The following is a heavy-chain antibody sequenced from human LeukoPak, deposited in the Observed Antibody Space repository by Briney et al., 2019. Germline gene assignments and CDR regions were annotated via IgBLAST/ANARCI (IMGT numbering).Heavy chain of an antibody. V-gene: IGHV4-4*07. CDR2: IYTSGST. J-gene: IGHJ4*02. CDR1: GGSISSYY. CDR3: ARVGGYDSSGYYSGFDY. D-gene: IGHD3-22*01. Sequence: SETLSLTCTVSGGSISSYYWSWIRQPAGKGLEWIGRIYTSGSTNYNPSLKSRVTMSVDTSKNQFSLKLSSVTAADTAVYYCARVGGYDSSGYYSGFDYWGQGTLVTVSS.